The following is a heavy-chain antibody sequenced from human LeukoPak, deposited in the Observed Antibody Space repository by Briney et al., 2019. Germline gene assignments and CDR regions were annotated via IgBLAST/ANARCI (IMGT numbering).Heavy chain of an antibody. J-gene: IGHJ5*02. D-gene: IGHD3-22*01. V-gene: IGHV4-4*07. Sequence: SETLSLTCTVSGDSIRTYYWSWIRQPAGKGLEWIGRIYTSGSTNYNPSLKSRVTLSVDTSKNQLSLKLSSVTAADTAVYYCARDRYYYDSSAYYYRFDPWGQGTLVTVSS. CDR1: GDSIRTYY. CDR3: ARDRYYYDSSAYYYRFDP. CDR2: IYTSGST.